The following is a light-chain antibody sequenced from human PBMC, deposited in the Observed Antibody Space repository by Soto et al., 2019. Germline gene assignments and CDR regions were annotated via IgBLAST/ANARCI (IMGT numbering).Light chain of an antibody. CDR3: QQYGSSGT. CDR2: GVS. Sequence: EVVLTQSPATLSLSPGERATLSCRASQSVSNNYLAWYQQKPGQAPRLLIYGVSNRATGIPDRFSGSGSGTDFTLTISRLEPEDFAVDDCQQYGSSGTFGQGTKVDI. V-gene: IGKV3-20*01. J-gene: IGKJ1*01. CDR1: QSVSNNY.